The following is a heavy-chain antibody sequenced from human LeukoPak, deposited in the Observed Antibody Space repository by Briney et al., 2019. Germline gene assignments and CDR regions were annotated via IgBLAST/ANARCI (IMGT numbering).Heavy chain of an antibody. CDR1: GGSVSSYY. D-gene: IGHD5-24*01. Sequence: SETLSLTCTVSGGSVSSYYWNWIRQPAGKRLEWIGRIYSSGSTNYSPSLKSRVTMSVDTSKNHFTLNLSSVTAADTAVYYCARGRDNVNWFDPWGQGTLVTVSS. V-gene: IGHV4-4*07. CDR3: ARGRDNVNWFDP. J-gene: IGHJ5*02. CDR2: IYSSGST.